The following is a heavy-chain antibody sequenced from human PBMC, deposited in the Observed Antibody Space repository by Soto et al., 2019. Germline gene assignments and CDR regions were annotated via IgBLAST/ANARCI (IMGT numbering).Heavy chain of an antibody. CDR3: ARYRREAVAGYTLDN. Sequence: SETLSLTCTVSGYSISSGYYWSWIRQTPGKGLEWIGSISHSGTSFYNPSLRSRVTISMDTSNNHFSLKVNSMTAADTAVYYCARYRREAVAGYTLDNWGQGILVTVSS. CDR2: ISHSGTS. D-gene: IGHD6-13*01. J-gene: IGHJ4*02. V-gene: IGHV4-38-2*02. CDR1: GYSISSGYY.